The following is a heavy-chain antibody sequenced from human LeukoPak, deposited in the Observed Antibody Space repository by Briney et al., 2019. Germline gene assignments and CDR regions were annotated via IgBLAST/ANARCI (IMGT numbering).Heavy chain of an antibody. V-gene: IGHV3-21*01. CDR2: ISSSSSYI. J-gene: IGHJ4*02. Sequence: GGSVRLSCAASGFSFSGYSINWVRQAPGKGLEWVSSISSSSSYIYFADSVKGRFTISRDNAKNSLYLQMNSLRAEDTGVYYCARRTTQKSFDYWGQGTLVPVSS. D-gene: IGHD1-1*01. CDR1: GFSFSGYS. CDR3: ARRTTQKSFDY.